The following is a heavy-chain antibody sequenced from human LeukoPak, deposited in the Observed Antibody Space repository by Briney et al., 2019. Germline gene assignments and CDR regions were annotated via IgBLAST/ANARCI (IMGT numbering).Heavy chain of an antibody. Sequence: GASVKVSCKASGYTFTGYYMHWVRQAPGQGLEWMGWINSNSAGTNYAQKFQGRVTMTRDTSICTIYMELSSLRSDDTGVYYCARVIEAGGLYGMDVWGQGTTVTVPS. V-gene: IGHV1-2*02. J-gene: IGHJ6*02. D-gene: IGHD6-13*01. CDR1: GYTFTGYY. CDR3: ARVIEAGGLYGMDV. CDR2: INSNSAGT.